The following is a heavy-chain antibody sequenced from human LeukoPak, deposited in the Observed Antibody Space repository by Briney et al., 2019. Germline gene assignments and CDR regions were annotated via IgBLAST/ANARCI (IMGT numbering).Heavy chain of an antibody. Sequence: GGSLRLSCAASGFTFSSYGMHWFRQARGKGLEWVAFIRYDGSNKYYADSVKGRFTISRDNSKNTLYLQMNSLRAEDTAVYYCAKGRRYSNPSFDYWGQGTLVTVSS. D-gene: IGHD4-11*01. V-gene: IGHV3-30*02. CDR2: IRYDGSNK. CDR1: GFTFSSYG. CDR3: AKGRRYSNPSFDY. J-gene: IGHJ4*02.